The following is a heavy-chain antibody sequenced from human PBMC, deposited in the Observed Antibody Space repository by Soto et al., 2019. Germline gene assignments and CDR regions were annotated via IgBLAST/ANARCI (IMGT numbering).Heavy chain of an antibody. D-gene: IGHD6-6*01. Sequence: SETLSLTCTVSGGSISSSSYYWGWIRQPPGKGLEWIGSIYYSGSTYYNPSLKSRVTISVDTSKNQFSLKLSSVTAADTAVYYCARLSEDLPSSPPEYYYYYRDVGGKGTTVTVS. J-gene: IGHJ6*03. V-gene: IGHV4-39*01. CDR3: ARLSEDLPSSPPEYYYYYRDV. CDR1: GGSISSSSYY. CDR2: IYYSGST.